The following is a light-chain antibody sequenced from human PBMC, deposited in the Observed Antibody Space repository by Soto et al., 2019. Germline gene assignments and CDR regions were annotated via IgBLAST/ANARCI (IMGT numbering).Light chain of an antibody. CDR1: QYINTR. Sequence: EIVFTQSPATLSSFPGDRVTLSCRASQYINTRLAWYQHRPGQAARLLIYGASTRETGIPARFSGSGSGTDFTLTISRLEPEDFAVYHCQQYGDSTLTFGGGTKVDIK. CDR2: GAS. CDR3: QQYGDSTLT. J-gene: IGKJ4*01. V-gene: IGKV3-20*01.